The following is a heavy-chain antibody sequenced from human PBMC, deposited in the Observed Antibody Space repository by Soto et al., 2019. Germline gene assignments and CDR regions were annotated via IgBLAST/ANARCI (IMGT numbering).Heavy chain of an antibody. D-gene: IGHD3-22*01. J-gene: IGHJ6*02. CDR3: ARLPYYYDSSGPYYYYYGMDV. CDR2: INHSGST. CDR1: GGSFSGYY. V-gene: IGHV4-34*01. Sequence: PWETLSLTCAVYGGSFSGYYWSWIRQPPGKGLEWIGEINHSGSTNYNPSLKSRVTISVDTSKNQFSLKLSSVTAADTAVYYCARLPYYYDSSGPYYYYYGMDVWGQGTTVTVSS.